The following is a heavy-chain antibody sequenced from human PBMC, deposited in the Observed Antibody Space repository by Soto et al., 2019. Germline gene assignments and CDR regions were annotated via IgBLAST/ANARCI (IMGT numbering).Heavy chain of an antibody. CDR2: ISGSGDTI. J-gene: IGHJ4*02. D-gene: IGHD2-2*01. CDR1: GFTVSDYN. Sequence: QVQLVESGGGLVKPGGSLRLSCAASGFTVSDYNMGWIRQAPGKGLEWISYISGSGDTIYYADSVKGRFTISRDNAKNSLFLQINSLRADDTAVYFCARDARRSATSLFYVDYWGQGTLVTVSS. V-gene: IGHV3-11*01. CDR3: ARDARRSATSLFYVDY.